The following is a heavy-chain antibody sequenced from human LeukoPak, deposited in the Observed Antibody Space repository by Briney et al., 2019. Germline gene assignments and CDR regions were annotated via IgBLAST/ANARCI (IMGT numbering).Heavy chain of an antibody. Sequence: GGSLRLACAASGFPFSNAWMNWVRQAPGKGLEWVGRIKSKTNGETTDYAAPVKGRFTISRDDSKNTLYLQMNSLKTEDTAVYYCTTAPVGDYGDFDYWGQGTLVTVSS. V-gene: IGHV3-15*01. CDR1: GFPFSNAW. J-gene: IGHJ4*02. CDR3: TTAPVGDYGDFDY. CDR2: IKSKTNGETT. D-gene: IGHD4-17*01.